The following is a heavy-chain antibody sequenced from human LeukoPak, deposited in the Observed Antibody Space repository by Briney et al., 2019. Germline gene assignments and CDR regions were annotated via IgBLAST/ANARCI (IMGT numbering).Heavy chain of an antibody. D-gene: IGHD4-11*01. CDR1: GFTFSSYA. Sequence: PGGSLRLSCAASGFTFSSYAMSWVRQAPGKGLEWVSAISGSGGSTYYADSVKGWFTISRDDSKNTLYLQMNSLRAEDTAIYYCAKDRRYYSAAFDIWGQGTMVTVSS. CDR2: ISGSGGST. V-gene: IGHV3-23*01. CDR3: AKDRRYYSAAFDI. J-gene: IGHJ3*02.